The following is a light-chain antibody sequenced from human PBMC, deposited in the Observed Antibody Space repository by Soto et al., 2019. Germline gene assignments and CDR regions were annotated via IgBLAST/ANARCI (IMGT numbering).Light chain of an antibody. J-gene: IGLJ1*01. CDR3: QVWDSSSDHLYV. V-gene: IGLV3-21*02. CDR1: NIGRKN. Sequence: LTQPPSVSVAPGQTARITCGGNNIGRKNVHWYQQRPGQAPVLVLYDDSDRPSGIPERFSGSNSGNTATLTISRVEAGDEADYYCQVWDSSSDHLYVFGTGT. CDR2: DDS.